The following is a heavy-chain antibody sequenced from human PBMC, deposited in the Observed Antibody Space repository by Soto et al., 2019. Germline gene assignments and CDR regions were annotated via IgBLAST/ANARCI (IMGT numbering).Heavy chain of an antibody. CDR3: ARDRRVNYGDYVDFDF. CDR2: INADNGNT. V-gene: IGHV1-3*01. J-gene: IGHJ4*02. CDR1: GYTFTSYA. Sequence: QVQLVQSGAEVKKPGASVKVSCKASGYTFTSYAMHWVRQAPGQRLDWMGWINADNGNTKYSQKFQGRVTITRDTSANTAYLELSSLRSEDTALYYCARDRRVNYGDYVDFDFWGQGTLVSVSS. D-gene: IGHD4-17*01.